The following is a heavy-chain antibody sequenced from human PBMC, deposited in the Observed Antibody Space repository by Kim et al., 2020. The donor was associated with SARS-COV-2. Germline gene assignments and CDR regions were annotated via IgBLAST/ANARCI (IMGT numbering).Heavy chain of an antibody. Sequence: ESVKGRFTNSRDNAESSVFMQMNSLRAEDTAVYYCARYYCITSSCYMFDYWGQGTLVTVSS. CDR3: ARYYCITSSCYMFDY. D-gene: IGHD2-2*02. J-gene: IGHJ4*02. V-gene: IGHV3-7*03.